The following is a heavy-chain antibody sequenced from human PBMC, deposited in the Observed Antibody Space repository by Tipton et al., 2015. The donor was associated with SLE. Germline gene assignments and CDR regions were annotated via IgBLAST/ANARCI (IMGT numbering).Heavy chain of an antibody. CDR2: ISYSGAT. CDR3: ARGSRGVGFDV. D-gene: IGHD3-10*01. J-gene: IGHJ6*02. V-gene: IGHV4-39*07. Sequence: TLSLTCIVSGGSITTRSYYWGWIRQPPGKGLEWIASISYSGATYYNPSLKSRVSISVDTSKNHFSLNLYSVTAADTAVYYCARGSRGVGFDVWGHGTTVIVSS. CDR1: GGSITTRSYY.